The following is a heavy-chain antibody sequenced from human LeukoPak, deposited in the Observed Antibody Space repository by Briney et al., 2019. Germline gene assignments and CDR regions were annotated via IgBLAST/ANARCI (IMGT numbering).Heavy chain of an antibody. CDR2: INHSGST. D-gene: IGHD3-16*01. CDR1: GGSVSSGSYY. CDR3: ARRGYAAVNYDYVWGSYLFDP. Sequence: SETLSLTCTVSGGSVSSGSYYWSWIRQPPGKGLEWIGEINHSGSTNYNPSLKSRVTISVDTSKNQFSLKLSSVTAADTAVYYCARRGYAAVNYDYVWGSYLFDPWGQGTLVIVSS. V-gene: IGHV4-39*07. J-gene: IGHJ5*02.